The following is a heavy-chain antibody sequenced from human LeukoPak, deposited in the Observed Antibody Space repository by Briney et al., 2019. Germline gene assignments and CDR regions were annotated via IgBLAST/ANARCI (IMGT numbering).Heavy chain of an antibody. D-gene: IGHD5-18*01. J-gene: IGHJ4*02. CDR1: GYTFTGYY. Sequence: ASVKASCKASGYTFTGYYMHWVRQVPGQGLEWMGWINPNSGGTNYAQKFQGRVTMTRDTSISTAYMELSRLRSDDTAVYYCARDRSPAPGRSYGRGHFDYWGQGTLVTVSS. V-gene: IGHV1-2*02. CDR3: ARDRSPAPGRSYGRGHFDY. CDR2: INPNSGGT.